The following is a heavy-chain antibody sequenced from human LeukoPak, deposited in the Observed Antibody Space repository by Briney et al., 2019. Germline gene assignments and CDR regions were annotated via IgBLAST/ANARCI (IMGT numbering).Heavy chain of an antibody. CDR1: GGSFSGYY. V-gene: IGHV4-34*01. CDR3: ARGRSVWLHPTGDAFDI. D-gene: IGHD5-24*01. CDR2: INHSGST. J-gene: IGHJ3*02. Sequence: SETLSLTCAVYGGSFSGYYWSWIRQPPGKGLEWIGEINHSGSTNYNPSLKSRVTISVDTSKNQFSLKLSPVTAADTAVYYCARGRSVWLHPTGDAFDIWGQGTMVTVSS.